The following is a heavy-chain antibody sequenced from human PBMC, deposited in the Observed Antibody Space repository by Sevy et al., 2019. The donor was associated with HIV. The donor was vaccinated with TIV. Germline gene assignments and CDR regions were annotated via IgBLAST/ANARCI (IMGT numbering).Heavy chain of an antibody. CDR3: AGGGISGWPYFDY. CDR1: GYTFTSYY. CDR2: INPSGGST. Sequence: ASVKVSCKASGYTFTSYYMHWVRQAPGQGLEWMGIINPSGGSTTYAQKFQGRVTMTRDTSTSTVYMELSSLTSEDTAVYYCAGGGISGWPYFDYWGQGTLVTVSS. J-gene: IGHJ4*02. V-gene: IGHV1-46*01. D-gene: IGHD6-19*01.